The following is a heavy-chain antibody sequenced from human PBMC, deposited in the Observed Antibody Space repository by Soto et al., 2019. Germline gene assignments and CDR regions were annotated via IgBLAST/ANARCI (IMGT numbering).Heavy chain of an antibody. CDR3: ARDRLRFLEWLLYYYFDY. CDR2: IKQDGSEK. D-gene: IGHD3-3*01. J-gene: IGHJ4*02. V-gene: IGHV3-7*01. Sequence: GGSLRLSCAASGFTFSSYWMSWVRQAPGKGLEWVANIKQDGSEKYYVDSVKGRFTISRDNAKNSLYLQMNSLRAEDTAVYYCARDRLRFLEWLLYYYFDYWGQGTLVTVSS. CDR1: GFTFSSYW.